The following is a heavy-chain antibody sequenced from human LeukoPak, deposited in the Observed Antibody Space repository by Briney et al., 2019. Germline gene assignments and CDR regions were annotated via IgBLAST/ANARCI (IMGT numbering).Heavy chain of an antibody. J-gene: IGHJ3*02. CDR2: VSHGGVSP. CDR1: GLPFNKDV. CDR3: AKNHERGRYDSFDM. V-gene: IGHV3-23*01. D-gene: IGHD3-16*02. Sequence: GGPLRLSCVVSGLPFNKDVLRWFRQAPRKGLEWVSSVSHGGVSPNHADSVKGRFTVSRDDSLNIMYLQMNRLRADDTAVYYCAKNHERGRYDSFDMWAQGSWVTVSS.